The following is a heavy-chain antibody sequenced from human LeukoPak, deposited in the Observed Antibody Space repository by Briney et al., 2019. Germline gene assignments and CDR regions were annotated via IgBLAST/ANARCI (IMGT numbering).Heavy chain of an antibody. CDR2: IYYSGST. J-gene: IGHJ4*02. CDR1: GGSISSSDYY. V-gene: IGHV4-61*08. D-gene: IGHD3-3*01. CDR3: ARGSVFGVVTDTFDY. Sequence: SETLSLTCTVSGGSISSSDYYWSWIRQPPGKGLEWIGYIYYSGSTNYNPSLKSRVTISVDTSKNQFSLKLSSVTAADTAVYYCARGSVFGVVTDTFDYWGQGTLVTVSS.